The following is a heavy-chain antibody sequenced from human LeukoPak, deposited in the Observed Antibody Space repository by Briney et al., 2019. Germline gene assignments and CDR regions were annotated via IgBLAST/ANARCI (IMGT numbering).Heavy chain of an antibody. CDR1: GFTVSSNY. CDR3: ARDQAGRYSFDY. V-gene: IGHV3-66*02. D-gene: IGHD6-19*01. Sequence: GGSLRLSCAASGFTVSSNYMSWVRQAPGKGLEWVSGIYSGGSTYYADSAKGRFTISRDNSKNTLYLQMNSLRAEDTAVYYCARDQAGRYSFDYWGQGTLVTVSS. CDR2: IYSGGST. J-gene: IGHJ4*01.